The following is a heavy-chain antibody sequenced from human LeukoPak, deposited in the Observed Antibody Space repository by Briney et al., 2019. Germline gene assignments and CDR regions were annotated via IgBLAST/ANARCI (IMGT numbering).Heavy chain of an antibody. CDR3: AKDTYYYYYMDV. CDR2: IRYDGSNK. CDR1: GFTFSSYG. V-gene: IGHV3-30*02. Sequence: GGSLRLSCAASGFTFSSYGMHWVRQAPGKGLEWVAFIRYDGSNKYCADSVKGRFTISRDNSKNTLYLQMNSLRAEDTAVYYCAKDTYYYYYMDVWGKGTTVTVSS. J-gene: IGHJ6*03.